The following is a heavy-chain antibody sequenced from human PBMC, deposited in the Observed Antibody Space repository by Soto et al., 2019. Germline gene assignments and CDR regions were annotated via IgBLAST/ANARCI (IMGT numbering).Heavy chain of an antibody. CDR1: GGSISSSDYY. CDR2: IYYSGST. V-gene: IGHV4-30-4*01. J-gene: IGHJ4*02. CDR3: ARGGIQLWSLDY. Sequence: PSETLSLTCTVSGGSISSSDYYWSCIRQPPGKGLEWIGYIYYSGSTYYNPSLKSRVTISVDTSKNQFSLKLSSVTAADTAVYYWARGGIQLWSLDYWGQGTLVTVSS. D-gene: IGHD5-18*01.